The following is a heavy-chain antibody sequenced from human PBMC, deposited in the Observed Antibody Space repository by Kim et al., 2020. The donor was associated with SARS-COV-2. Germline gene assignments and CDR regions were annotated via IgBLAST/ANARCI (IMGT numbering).Heavy chain of an antibody. Sequence: GGSLRLSCAASGFTFSSYGMHWVRQAPGKGLEWVAVIWYDGSNKYYADSVKGRFTISRDNSKNTLYLQMNSLRAEDTAVYYCAKLSFGRVAVAGTPNDYWGQGTLVTVSS. J-gene: IGHJ4*02. CDR3: AKLSFGRVAVAGTPNDY. D-gene: IGHD6-19*01. V-gene: IGHV3-33*06. CDR2: IWYDGSNK. CDR1: GFTFSSYG.